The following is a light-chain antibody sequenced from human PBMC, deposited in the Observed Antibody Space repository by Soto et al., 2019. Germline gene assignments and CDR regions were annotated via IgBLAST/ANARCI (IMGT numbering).Light chain of an antibody. CDR2: AVS. J-gene: IGLJ2*01. V-gene: IGLV2-14*01. Sequence: QSVLTQPASVSESPGQSVTISCTGTSSDIGAYNYVSWYQHHPGKAPKLIIYAVSNRPSGVSNRFSGSKSANTASLTISGLLAEDEAEYYCTSYVSSNLLIFGGGTKLTVL. CDR3: TSYVSSNLLI. CDR1: SSDIGAYNY.